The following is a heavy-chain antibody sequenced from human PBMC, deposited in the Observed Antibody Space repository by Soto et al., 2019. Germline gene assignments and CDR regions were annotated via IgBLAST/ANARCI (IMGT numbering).Heavy chain of an antibody. D-gene: IGHD5-12*01. CDR3: ARDRRDGYNTFDY. CDR1: GYTFTSYE. J-gene: IGHJ4*02. V-gene: IGHV1-46*01. Sequence: ASVTVSCQASGYTFTSYEMYWARQAPGQGLEWMGIINPSGGSTTYAQKFQGRVTMTRDTSTSTVYMELSSLRSEDTAVYYCARDRRDGYNTFDYWGQGTLVT. CDR2: INPSGGST.